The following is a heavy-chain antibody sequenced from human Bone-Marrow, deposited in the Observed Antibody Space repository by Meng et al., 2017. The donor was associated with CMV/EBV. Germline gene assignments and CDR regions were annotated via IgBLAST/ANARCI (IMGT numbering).Heavy chain of an antibody. Sequence: GESLKISCAASGFTFSSYAMSWVRQAPGKGLEWVSAISGSGGSTYYADSVKGRFTISRDNSKNTLYLQMNSLRAEDTATYYCAHSPGYCSSTSCYTEYYYYYGMDVWGQGTTVTVSS. J-gene: IGHJ6*02. CDR1: GFTFSSYA. CDR3: AHSPGYCSSTSCYTEYYYYYGMDV. CDR2: ISGSGGST. D-gene: IGHD2-2*02. V-gene: IGHV3-23*01.